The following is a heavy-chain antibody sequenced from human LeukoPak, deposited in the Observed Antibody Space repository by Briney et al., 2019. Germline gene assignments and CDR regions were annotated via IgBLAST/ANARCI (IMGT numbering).Heavy chain of an antibody. Sequence: PGGSLRLSCAASGFTFSSYSMIWVRQAPGKGLEWVSSISSRSSIIYYADSLKGRFTISRDNAKNSLYLQMNSLRAEDTAIYYCARRWLHIFDYWGQGTLVTVSS. D-gene: IGHD5-24*01. CDR2: ISSRSSII. CDR3: ARRWLHIFDY. CDR1: GFTFSSYS. V-gene: IGHV3-21*01. J-gene: IGHJ4*02.